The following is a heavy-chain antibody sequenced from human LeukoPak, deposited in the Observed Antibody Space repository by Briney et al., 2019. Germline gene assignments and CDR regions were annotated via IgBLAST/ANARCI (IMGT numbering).Heavy chain of an antibody. J-gene: IGHJ4*02. Sequence: ASVKVSCKASGYTFTGYYMHWVRQAPGQGLEWMGWINPNSGGTNYAQKFQGRVTMTRDTSISTACMELSRLRSDDTAVYYCAGGWVYYYDSSGYQDYWGQGTLVTVSS. D-gene: IGHD3-22*01. CDR2: INPNSGGT. V-gene: IGHV1-2*02. CDR3: AGGWVYYYDSSGYQDY. CDR1: GYTFTGYY.